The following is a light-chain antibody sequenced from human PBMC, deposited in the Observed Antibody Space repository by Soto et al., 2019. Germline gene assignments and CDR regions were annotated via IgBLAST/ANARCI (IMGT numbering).Light chain of an antibody. CDR1: SSDVGSYNL. J-gene: IGLJ2*01. Sequence: QSVLTQPASVSGSPGQSITISCTGTSSDVGSYNLVSWYQQPPGKAPKLMIYEGSKRPSGVSNRFSGSKSVYTASLTISGLQAEDEADYYCCSYAVGGTLLFGGGTKLTVL. V-gene: IGLV2-23*01. CDR2: EGS. CDR3: CSYAVGGTLL.